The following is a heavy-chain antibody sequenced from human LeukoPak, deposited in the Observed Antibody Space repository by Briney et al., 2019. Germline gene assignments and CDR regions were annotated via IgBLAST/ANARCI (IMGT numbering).Heavy chain of an antibody. V-gene: IGHV4-59*01. CDR1: GGSISPYY. Sequence: SETLSLTCSVSGGSISPYYWSWIRQPPGKGLEWIAYIHYSGSTNYNPSLKSRVTISVDTSKNQFSLKLSSVTAADTAVYFCARDKVPGDYWGQGTLVTVSS. CDR3: ARDKVPGDY. CDR2: IHYSGST. J-gene: IGHJ4*02. D-gene: IGHD1-1*01.